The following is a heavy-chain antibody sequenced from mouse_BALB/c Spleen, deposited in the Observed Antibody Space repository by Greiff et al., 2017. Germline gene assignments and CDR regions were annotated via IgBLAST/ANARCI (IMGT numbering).Heavy chain of an antibody. Sequence: EVKLVESGPGLVKPSQSLSLTCSVTGYSITSGYYWNWIRQFPGNKLEWMGYISYDGSNNYNPSLKNRISITRDTSKNQFFLKLNSVTTEDTATYYCARASDGYYYFDYWGQGTTLTVSS. CDR3: ARASDGYYYFDY. D-gene: IGHD2-3*01. V-gene: IGHV3-6*02. CDR1: GYSITSGYY. J-gene: IGHJ2*01. CDR2: ISYDGSN.